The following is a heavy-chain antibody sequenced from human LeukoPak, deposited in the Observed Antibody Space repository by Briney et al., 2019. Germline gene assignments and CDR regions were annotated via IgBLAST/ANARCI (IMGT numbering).Heavy chain of an antibody. Sequence: SETLSLTCTVSGGSVSSGSYYWSWIRQPPGKGLEWIGYIYYSGSTNYNPSPKSRVTISVDTSKNQFSLKLSSVTAADTAVYYCAREGTVTRIDYWGQGTLVTVSS. CDR3: AREGTVTRIDY. D-gene: IGHD4-17*01. J-gene: IGHJ4*02. V-gene: IGHV4-61*01. CDR2: IYYSGST. CDR1: GGSVSSGSYY.